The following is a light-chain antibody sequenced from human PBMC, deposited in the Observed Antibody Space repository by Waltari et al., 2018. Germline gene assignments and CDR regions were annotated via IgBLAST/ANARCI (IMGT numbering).Light chain of an antibody. CDR3: QQYNNWQT. CDR2: GAS. CDR1: QSFSSN. V-gene: IGKV3-15*01. J-gene: IGKJ1*01. Sequence: EIVMTQSPATLSVSPAERATLSCRASQSFSSNLAWYQQKPGQAPRLLISGASTRATGIPARFSGSGSGTEFTLTINSLQSEDFAVYYCQQYNNWQTFGQGTKVEIK.